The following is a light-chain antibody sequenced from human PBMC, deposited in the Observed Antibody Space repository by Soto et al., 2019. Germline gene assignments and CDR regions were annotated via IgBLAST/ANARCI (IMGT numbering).Light chain of an antibody. Sequence: DIQMTQSPSILSASVGDRVTITCRASQGISSYLAWYQQTPGKAPKLLIYASSTLESGVPSRFSGSGSGTEFTLTISSLQPDDFATYYCQQFNTYPWTFGQGTRLEIK. CDR3: QQFNTYPWT. J-gene: IGKJ1*01. CDR2: ASS. V-gene: IGKV1-9*01. CDR1: QGISSY.